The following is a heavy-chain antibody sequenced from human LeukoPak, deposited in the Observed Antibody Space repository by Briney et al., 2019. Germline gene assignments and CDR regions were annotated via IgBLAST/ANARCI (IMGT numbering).Heavy chain of an antibody. V-gene: IGHV3-21*01. CDR2: ISSSSSYI. CDR1: GFTFSSYS. J-gene: IGHJ5*02. CDR3: ARYRYSNYGGYNWFDP. Sequence: GGSLRLSCAASGFTFSSYSMNWVRQAPGKGLEWVSSISSSSSYIYYADSVKGRFTISRDNAKNSLYLQMNSLRAEDTAVYYCARYRYSNYGGYNWFDPWGQGTLVTVSS. D-gene: IGHD4-11*01.